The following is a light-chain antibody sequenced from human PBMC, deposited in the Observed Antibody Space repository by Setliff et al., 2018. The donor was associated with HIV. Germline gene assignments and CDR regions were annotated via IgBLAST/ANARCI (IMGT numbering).Light chain of an antibody. CDR1: DIGSKR. CDR2: DDS. CDR3: QVWDNTSDHYV. V-gene: IGLV3-21*03. Sequence: SYELTQPPSVSVAPGKTARVTCGGNDIGSKRVHWYQQKPGQAPVLVVYDDSDRPSGIPERFSGSNSGNTATLTISRVEAGDEADYYCQVWDNTSDHYVFGSGTRSPS. J-gene: IGLJ1*01.